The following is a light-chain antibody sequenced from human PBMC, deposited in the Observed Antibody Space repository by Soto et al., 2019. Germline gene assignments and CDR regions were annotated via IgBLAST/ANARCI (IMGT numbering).Light chain of an antibody. J-gene: IGLJ2*01. Sequence: QSVLTQPRSVSGSPGQSVTISCTGTASDVGAYNYVSWYQQHPGKAPKVMIYDVKKRPSGVPDRFSGSKFANTASLTISGLQAEDEADYYCCSYADTYTWLFGGGTQLTAL. CDR1: ASDVGAYNY. CDR2: DVK. CDR3: CSYADTYTWL. V-gene: IGLV2-11*01.